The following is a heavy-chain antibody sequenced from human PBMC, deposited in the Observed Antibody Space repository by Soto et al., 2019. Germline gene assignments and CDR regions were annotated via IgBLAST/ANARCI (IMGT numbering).Heavy chain of an antibody. Sequence: SETLSLTCTVSGGSISIYYWSWLRQPPGKALEWIEYINHSGSNNYNPYITSRNSISVDTTKTQYSLKLSSVTAADTAVYYCARARRPSIAAAEFSFDPWGQGTLVTVSS. V-gene: IGHV4-59*01. CDR1: GGSISIYY. D-gene: IGHD6-13*01. CDR2: INHSGSN. CDR3: ARARRPSIAAAEFSFDP. J-gene: IGHJ5*02.